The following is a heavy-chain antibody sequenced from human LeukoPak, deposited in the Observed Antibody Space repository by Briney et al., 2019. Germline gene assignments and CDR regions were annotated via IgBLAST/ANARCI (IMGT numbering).Heavy chain of an antibody. D-gene: IGHD3-22*01. CDR1: GGSISSGDYY. CDR3: ARSNYYDSSGYYYDSFDY. Sequence: SQTLSLTCTVSGGSISSGDYYWSWIRQPPGKGLEWIGYIYYSGSTYYNPSLKSRVTISVDTSKNQFSLKLSSVTAADTAVYYCARSNYYDSSGYYYDSFDYWGQGTLVTVSS. CDR2: IYYSGST. V-gene: IGHV4-30-4*01. J-gene: IGHJ4*02.